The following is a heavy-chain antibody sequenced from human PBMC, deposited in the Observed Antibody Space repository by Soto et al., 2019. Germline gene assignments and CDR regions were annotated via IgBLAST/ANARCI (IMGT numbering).Heavy chain of an antibody. Sequence: PGGSLRLSCAPSGFTLPGYSMNWVRQAPGKGLEWVSYISSSSDTIYYADSVKGRFTISRDNAKNLLYLQMKSLRAEDTAVYYCARVNGGDGYYGGRLDYWGPGTXVTVSS. CDR1: GFTLPGYS. D-gene: IGHD3-10*01. V-gene: IGHV3-48*01. CDR2: ISSSSDTI. CDR3: ARVNGGDGYYGGRLDY. J-gene: IGHJ4*02.